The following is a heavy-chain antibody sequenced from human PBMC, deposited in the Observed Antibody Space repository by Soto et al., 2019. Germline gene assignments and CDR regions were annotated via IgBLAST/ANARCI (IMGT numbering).Heavy chain of an antibody. CDR1: GYSFRDYG. Sequence: GASVKVSCKASGYSFRDYGVSWVRQAPGQGLEWMGWISAYTGDTHYSQKFRGTLTMTTDTSTSTAYMELRSLRSDDTAVYYCARAPVYGDHGFWGQGTLVTVSS. J-gene: IGHJ4*02. V-gene: IGHV1-18*01. D-gene: IGHD4-17*01. CDR2: ISAYTGDT. CDR3: ARAPVYGDHGF.